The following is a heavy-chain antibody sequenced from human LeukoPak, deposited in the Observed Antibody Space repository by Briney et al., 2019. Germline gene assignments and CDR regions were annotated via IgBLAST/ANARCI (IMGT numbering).Heavy chain of an antibody. CDR1: GGSVSSGSYY. J-gene: IGHJ4*02. V-gene: IGHV4-61*01. D-gene: IGHD4-17*01. CDR2: IYYSGST. Sequence: SETLSLTCTVSGGSVSSGSYYWSWIRQPPGKGLEWIGYIYYSGSTNYNPSLKSRVTISVDTSKNQFSLKLSSVTAADTAVYYCARGDYGYLGDWGQGTLVTVSS. CDR3: ARGDYGYLGD.